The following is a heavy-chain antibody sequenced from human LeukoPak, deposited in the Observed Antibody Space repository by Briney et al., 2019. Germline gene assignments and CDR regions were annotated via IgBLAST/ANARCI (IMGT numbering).Heavy chain of an antibody. CDR2: VYYSGST. J-gene: IGHJ3*02. V-gene: IGHV4-39*02. D-gene: IGHD4-11*01. CDR3: GGYGNYAENAFYI. Sequence: PSQTLSLTCAVSGGSISSGGYYWGWLRQPPGMGLEWIGTVYYSGSTYYNPSLKSRVTVSIDTSKNHFYLKLSSVTAADTAVYYCGGYGNYAENAFYIWGQGTMVTVSS. CDR1: GGSISSGGYY.